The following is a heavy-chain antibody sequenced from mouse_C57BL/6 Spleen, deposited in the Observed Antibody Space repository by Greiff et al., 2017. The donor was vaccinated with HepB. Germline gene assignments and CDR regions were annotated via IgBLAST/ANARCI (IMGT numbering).Heavy chain of an antibody. CDR3: ARDHAYGSRYYFDH. D-gene: IGHD1-1*01. J-gene: IGHJ2*01. Sequence: ESGPGLVKPSQSLSLTCSVTGYSITSGYYWNWIRQFPGNKLEWMGYISYDGSNNYNPSLKNRISITRDTSKNQFFLKLNSVTTEDTATYYCARDHAYGSRYYFDHWGQGTTLTVSS. CDR2: ISYDGSN. V-gene: IGHV3-6*01. CDR1: GYSITSGYY.